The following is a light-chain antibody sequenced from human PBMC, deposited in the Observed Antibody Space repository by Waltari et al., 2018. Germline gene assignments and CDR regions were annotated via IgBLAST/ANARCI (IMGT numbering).Light chain of an antibody. V-gene: IGKV3-20*01. CDR3: QQYGSSPL. CDR2: GAS. Sequence: EIVLTQSPGTLSLSPGERATLSCRASQSVSSSYLAWYQQKPGQAPRLRIYGASSRATGIPDRFSGSGSGTDFTLTISRLEPEDFAVYYCQQYGSSPLFGQGTKLEIK. CDR1: QSVSSSY. J-gene: IGKJ2*01.